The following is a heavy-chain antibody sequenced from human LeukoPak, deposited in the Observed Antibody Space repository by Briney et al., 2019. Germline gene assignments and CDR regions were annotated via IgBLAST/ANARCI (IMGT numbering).Heavy chain of an antibody. V-gene: IGHV3-23*01. CDR2: ISGSGGST. CDR1: GFTFSSYA. J-gene: IGHJ4*02. Sequence: PGGSLRLSCAASGFTFSSYAMSWVRQAPGKGLEWVSAISGSGGSTYYADSVEGRFTISRDNSKNTLYLQMNSLRAEDTAVYYCAKDSHSGYYDSSGYYPPLGYWGQGTLVTVSS. CDR3: AKDSHSGYYDSSGYYPPLGY. D-gene: IGHD3-22*01.